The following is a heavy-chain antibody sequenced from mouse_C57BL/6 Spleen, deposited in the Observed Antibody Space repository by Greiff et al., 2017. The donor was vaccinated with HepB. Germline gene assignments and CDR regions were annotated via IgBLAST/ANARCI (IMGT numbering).Heavy chain of an antibody. V-gene: IGHV1-80*01. CDR1: GYAFSSYW. CDR3: ARNYYEYAYYFDY. J-gene: IGHJ2*01. CDR2: IYPGDGDT. D-gene: IGHD2-4*01. Sequence: QVQLKQSGAELVKPGASVKISCKASGYAFSSYWMNWVKQRPGKGLEWIGQIYPGDGDTNYNGKFKGKATLTADKSSSTAYMQLSSLTSEDSAVYFCARNYYEYAYYFDYWGQGTTLTVSS.